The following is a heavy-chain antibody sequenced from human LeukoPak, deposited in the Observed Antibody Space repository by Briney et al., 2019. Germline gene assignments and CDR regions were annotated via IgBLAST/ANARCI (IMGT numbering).Heavy chain of an antibody. Sequence: SGTLSLTCAVSGGSISSSNWWSWVRQPPGKGLEWIGSIYHSGSTYYNPSLKSRVTISVDTSKNQFSLKLSSVIATDTAVYYCARDRFPGLNNWFDPWGQGTLVTVSS. CDR2: IYHSGST. J-gene: IGHJ5*02. CDR1: GGSISSSNW. V-gene: IGHV4-4*02. D-gene: IGHD3-10*01. CDR3: ARDRFPGLNNWFDP.